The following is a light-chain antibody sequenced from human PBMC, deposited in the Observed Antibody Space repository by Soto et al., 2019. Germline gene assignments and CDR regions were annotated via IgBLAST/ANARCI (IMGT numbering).Light chain of an antibody. V-gene: IGKV3-20*01. Sequence: EIVLTQSPGTLSLSPGERATLSCRASQSVSSNYLAWYQQKPDQAPRLLIYGASSRTTGIPDRFSGSGSGTDFTLTITRLEPEDFAVYYYQQYGSSPWTFGQGTKVEIK. CDR3: QQYGSSPWT. J-gene: IGKJ1*01. CDR1: QSVSSNY. CDR2: GAS.